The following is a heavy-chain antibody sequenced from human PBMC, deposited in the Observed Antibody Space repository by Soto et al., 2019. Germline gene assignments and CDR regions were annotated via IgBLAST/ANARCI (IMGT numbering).Heavy chain of an antibody. D-gene: IGHD2-15*01. CDR2: IIPIFGTA. V-gene: IGHV1-69*12. Sequence: QVQLVQSGAEVKKPGSSVKVSCKASGGTFSSYAISWVRQAPGQGLEWMGGIIPIFGTADYAQKFQGRVTITADEATGTAYMELSSLRSEDTAVYYCASVETQRYYYGMDVWGQGTTVTVSS. CDR3: ASVETQRYYYGMDV. CDR1: GGTFSSYA. J-gene: IGHJ6*02.